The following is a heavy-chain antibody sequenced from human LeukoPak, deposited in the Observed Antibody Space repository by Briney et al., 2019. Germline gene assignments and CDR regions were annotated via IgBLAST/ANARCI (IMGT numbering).Heavy chain of an antibody. D-gene: IGHD7-27*01. V-gene: IGHV3-7*03. CDR1: GFTFSDHY. CDR2: IKQDGSEK. J-gene: IGHJ4*02. Sequence: GGSLRLSCAASGFTFSDHYMDWVRQAPGKGLEWVANIKQDGSEKYYVDSVKGRFTISRDNAKNSLYLQMNSLRAEDTAVYYCARDKDWGNDYWGQGTLVTVSS. CDR3: ARDKDWGNDY.